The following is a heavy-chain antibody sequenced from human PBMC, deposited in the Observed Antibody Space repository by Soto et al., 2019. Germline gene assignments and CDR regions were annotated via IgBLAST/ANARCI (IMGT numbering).Heavy chain of an antibody. CDR1: GGSFSGYY. J-gene: IGHJ5*02. CDR3: ARVSYSSSWWASLRWFEP. V-gene: IGHV4-34*01. Sequence: ETLSLTCAVYGGSFSGYYWSWIRQPPWKGLEWIGEINHSGSTNYNPSLKSRVTISVDTSKNQFSLKLSSVTAADTAVYYCARVSYSSSWWASLRWFEPWGQGTLVTVPS. D-gene: IGHD6-13*01. CDR2: INHSGST.